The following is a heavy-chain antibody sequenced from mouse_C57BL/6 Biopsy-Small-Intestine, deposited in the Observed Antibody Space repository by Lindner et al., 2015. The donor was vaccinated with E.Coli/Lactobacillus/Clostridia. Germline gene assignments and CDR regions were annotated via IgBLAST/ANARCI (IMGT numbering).Heavy chain of an antibody. J-gene: IGHJ4*01. CDR2: ISSGGDYI. Sequence: VQLQESGGGLVKPGGSLKLSCAASGFTFSDYGMHWVRQTPEKRLEWVAFISSGGDYIYYADTVKGRFTISRDNARNTLYLQMSSLKSEDTAMYYCTRGYVYPAMDYWGQGTSVTVSS. CDR3: TRGYVYPAMDY. CDR1: GFTFSDYG. V-gene: IGHV5-9-1*02.